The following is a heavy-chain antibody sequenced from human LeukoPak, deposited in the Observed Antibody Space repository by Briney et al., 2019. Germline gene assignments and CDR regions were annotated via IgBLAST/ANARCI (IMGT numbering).Heavy chain of an antibody. D-gene: IGHD6-19*01. CDR3: GRFMAGLD. V-gene: IGHV4-30-4*08. J-gene: IGHJ4*02. CDR2: IYYSGST. CDR1: GGSISSGDYY. Sequence: SETLSLTCTVSGGSISSGDYYWSWIRQPPGKGLEWIGYIYYSGSTYYNPSLKSRVTISVDKSKNQFFLKLNSVTAADTAVYYCGRFMAGLDWGQGTLVTVSS.